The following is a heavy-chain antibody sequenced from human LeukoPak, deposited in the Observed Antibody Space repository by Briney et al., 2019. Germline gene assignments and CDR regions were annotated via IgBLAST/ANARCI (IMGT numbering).Heavy chain of an antibody. CDR3: AKDYYYGSGRGPAAFDI. D-gene: IGHD3-10*01. Sequence: PGGSLRLSCAASGFTFSSYAMSSVRQAPGKGLDWVSAISGSGGSTHYAYSVKGRFTISRDNSKNTLYLQMNSLRAEDTAVYYCAKDYYYGSGRGPAAFDIWGQGTMVTVSS. CDR1: GFTFSSYA. V-gene: IGHV3-23*01. J-gene: IGHJ3*02. CDR2: ISGSGGST.